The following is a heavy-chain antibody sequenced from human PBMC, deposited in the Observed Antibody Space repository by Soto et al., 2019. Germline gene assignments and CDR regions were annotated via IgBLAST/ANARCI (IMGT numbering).Heavy chain of an antibody. J-gene: IGHJ4*02. D-gene: IGHD3-3*01. V-gene: IGHV2-5*02. CDR2: IYWDDDK. CDR3: AHRVLRTVFGLVTTTAIYFDF. CDR1: GFSLTTSGVG. Sequence: QITLNESGPTVVRPTETLTLTCRFSGFSLTTSGVGVGWIRQSPGKAPEWLALIYWDDDKRYSASLKSRLTIIKDPSKNQVVLTVSDLDPTDTATYYCAHRVLRTVFGLVTTTAIYFDFWGQGTPVAVSS.